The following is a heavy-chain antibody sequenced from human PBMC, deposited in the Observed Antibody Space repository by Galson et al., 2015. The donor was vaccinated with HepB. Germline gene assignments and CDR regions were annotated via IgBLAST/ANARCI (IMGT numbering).Heavy chain of an antibody. CDR2: IYSGGST. D-gene: IGHD3-9*01. J-gene: IGHJ5*02. CDR3: ARGALADYDILTGYYNPNWFDP. CDR1: GFTVSSNY. Sequence: SLRLSCAASGFTVSSNYMSWARQAPGKGLEWVSVIYSGGSTYYADSVKGRFTISRDNSKNTLYLQMNSLRAEDTAVYYCARGALADYDILTGYYNPNWFDPWGQGTLVTVSS. V-gene: IGHV3-66*01.